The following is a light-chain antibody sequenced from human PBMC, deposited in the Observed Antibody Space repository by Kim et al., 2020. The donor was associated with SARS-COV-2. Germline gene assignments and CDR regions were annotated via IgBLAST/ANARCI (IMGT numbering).Light chain of an antibody. J-gene: IGKJ1*01. CDR2: DAS. Sequence: ASLSLSTGKRATLSWRARQSINTYLAWYQQKPGQPPRFLIYDASKRATGIPARFSGSGSGTDFTLTISSLEPEDFAVYYCQQRGAFGQGTKVDIK. CDR3: QQRGA. V-gene: IGKV3-11*01. CDR1: QSINTY.